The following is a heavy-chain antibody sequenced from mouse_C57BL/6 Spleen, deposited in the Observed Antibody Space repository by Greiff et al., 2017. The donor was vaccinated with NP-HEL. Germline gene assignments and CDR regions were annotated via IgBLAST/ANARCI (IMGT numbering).Heavy chain of an antibody. CDR2: IYPRDGST. D-gene: IGHD4-1*01. CDR1: GYTFTDHT. J-gene: IGHJ2*01. Sequence: VQLQESDAELVKPGASVKISCKVSGYTFTDHTIHWMKQRPEQGLDWIGYIYPRDGSTKYNEKFKGKATLTADKSSSTAYMQLNSLTSEDSAVYFCGRSRANWNEHVDYWGQGTTLTVAS. CDR3: GRSRANWNEHVDY. V-gene: IGHV1-78*01.